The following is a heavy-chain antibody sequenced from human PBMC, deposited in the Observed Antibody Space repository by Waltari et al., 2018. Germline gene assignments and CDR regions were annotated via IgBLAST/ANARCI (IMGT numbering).Heavy chain of an antibody. J-gene: IGHJ4*02. CDR1: GGSISSYY. CDR3: ARALWGATIKGGHFDY. D-gene: IGHD1-26*01. Sequence: QVQLQESGPGLVKPSETLSLTCTVSGGSISSYYWSWIRQPTGKGLEWIGYIYYSGSTNYNPSLKSRVTISVDTSKNQFSLKLSSVTAADTAVYYCARALWGATIKGGHFDYWGQGTLVTVSS. V-gene: IGHV4-59*01. CDR2: IYYSGST.